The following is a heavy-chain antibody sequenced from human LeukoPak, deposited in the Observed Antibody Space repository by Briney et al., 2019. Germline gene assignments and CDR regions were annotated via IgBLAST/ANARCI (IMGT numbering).Heavy chain of an antibody. V-gene: IGHV3-74*01. J-gene: IGHJ5*02. Sequence: PGGSLRLSCAASGFTFSSYWMHWVRQAPGKGLVWVSRINSDGSSTTYADSAKGRFTISRDNSKNTLYLQMNSLRAEDTAVYYCAKAVAPISQDGDYRRWFDPWGQGTLVTVSS. D-gene: IGHD4-17*01. CDR1: GFTFSSYW. CDR2: INSDGSST. CDR3: AKAVAPISQDGDYRRWFDP.